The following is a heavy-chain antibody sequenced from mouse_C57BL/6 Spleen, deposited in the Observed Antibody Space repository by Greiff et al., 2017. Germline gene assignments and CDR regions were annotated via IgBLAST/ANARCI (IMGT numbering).Heavy chain of an antibody. D-gene: IGHD1-1*01. Sequence: EVQLQQSGPELVKPGASVKMSCKASGYTFTDYNMHWVKQSHGKSLEWIGYINPNNGGTSYNQKFKGKATLTVNKSSSTAYMELRSLTSEDSAVYYGARTRDYYGSSHWYFDVWGTGTTVTVSS. J-gene: IGHJ1*03. V-gene: IGHV1-22*01. CDR2: INPNNGGT. CDR1: GYTFTDYN. CDR3: ARTRDYYGSSHWYFDV.